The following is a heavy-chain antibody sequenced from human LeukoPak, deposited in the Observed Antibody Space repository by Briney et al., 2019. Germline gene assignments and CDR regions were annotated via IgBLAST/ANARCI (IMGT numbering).Heavy chain of an antibody. CDR1: GYTLTELS. V-gene: IGHV1-46*01. D-gene: IGHD5-18*01. J-gene: IGHJ4*02. CDR2: INPSGGST. Sequence: GASVKVSCKVSGYTLTELSMHWVRQAPGQGLEWMGIINPSGGSTSYAQKFQGRVTMTRDTSTSTVYMELSSLRSEDTAVYYCAVLRPGYSYGPFDYWGQGTLVTVSS. CDR3: AVLRPGYSYGPFDY.